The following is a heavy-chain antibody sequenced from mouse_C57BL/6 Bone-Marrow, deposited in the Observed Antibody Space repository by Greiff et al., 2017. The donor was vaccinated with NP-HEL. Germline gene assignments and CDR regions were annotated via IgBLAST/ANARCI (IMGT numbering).Heavy chain of an antibody. J-gene: IGHJ3*01. CDR1: GFTFSSYG. Sequence: EVKLVESGGDLVKPGGSLKLSCAASGFTFSSYGMSWVRQTPDKRLEWVATISSGGSYTYYPDSVKGRFTISRDNAKNTLYLQMSSLKSEDTAMYYCARQGTMVTTRYAYWGPGILVTASA. CDR2: ISSGGSYT. CDR3: ARQGTMVTTRYAY. D-gene: IGHD2-1*01. V-gene: IGHV5-6*01.